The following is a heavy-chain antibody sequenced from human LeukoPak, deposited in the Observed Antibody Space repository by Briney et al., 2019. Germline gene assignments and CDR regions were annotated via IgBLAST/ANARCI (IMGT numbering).Heavy chain of an antibody. D-gene: IGHD5-12*01. V-gene: IGHV1-46*01. CDR1: GYTFTSYY. Sequence: ASVKVSCKASGYTFTSYYMHWVRQAPGQGLEGMGIINPSGGSTSYAQKFQGRVTMTRDTSTSTVYMELSSLRSEDTAVYYCARVRVATTLNYYYYGLDVWGQGTTVTVSS. J-gene: IGHJ6*02. CDR3: ARVRVATTLNYYYYGLDV. CDR2: INPSGGST.